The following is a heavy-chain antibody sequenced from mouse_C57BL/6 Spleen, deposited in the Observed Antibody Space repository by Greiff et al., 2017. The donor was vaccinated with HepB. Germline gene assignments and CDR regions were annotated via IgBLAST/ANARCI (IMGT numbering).Heavy chain of an antibody. D-gene: IGHD2-1*01. CDR1: GYTFTDYY. V-gene: IGHV1-26*01. J-gene: IGHJ2*01. Sequence: VQLQQSGPELVKPGASVKISCKASGYTFTDYYMNWVKQSHGKSLEWIGDINPNNGGTSYNQKFKGKATLTVYKSSSTAYMELRSLTSEDSAVYYCAYYGNRYYFDYWGQGTTLTVSS. CDR2: INPNNGGT. CDR3: AYYGNRYYFDY.